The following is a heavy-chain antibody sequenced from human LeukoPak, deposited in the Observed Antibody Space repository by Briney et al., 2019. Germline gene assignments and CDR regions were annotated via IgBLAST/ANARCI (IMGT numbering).Heavy chain of an antibody. Sequence: WASVKVSCTASGGTFSSYAISWVRQAPGQGLEWMGGIIPIFGTANYAQKFQGRVTITADESTSTAYMELSSLRSEDTAVYYCAREEVVGANPWGQGTLVTVSS. CDR3: AREEVVGANP. V-gene: IGHV1-69*13. J-gene: IGHJ5*02. CDR2: IIPIFGTA. D-gene: IGHD1-26*01. CDR1: GGTFSSYA.